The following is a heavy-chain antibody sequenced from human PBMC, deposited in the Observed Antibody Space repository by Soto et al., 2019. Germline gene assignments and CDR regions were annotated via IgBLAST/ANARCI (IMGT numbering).Heavy chain of an antibody. V-gene: IGHV2-26*01. CDR3: ARMLAVNYYYYYVDV. D-gene: IGHD3-22*01. J-gene: IGHJ6*03. Sequence: QVTLKESGPVLVKPTEPLTLTCTVSGFSLRNARMDVSWIRQPPGKALEWLAHILSSDEKSYNTSLKGRVTLSKDTSKSQVVLTMTYVDPVDTATSFCARMLAVNYYYYYVDVWGEGTTVTVSS. CDR2: ILSSDEK. CDR1: GFSLRNARMD.